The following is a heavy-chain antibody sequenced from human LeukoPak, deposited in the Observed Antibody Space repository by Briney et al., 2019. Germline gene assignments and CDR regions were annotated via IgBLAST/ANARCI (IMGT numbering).Heavy chain of an antibody. CDR3: AKRRRYSSSSSDAFDI. J-gene: IGHJ3*02. V-gene: IGHV3-21*04. CDR1: GFTFSSYS. CDR2: ISSSSSYI. D-gene: IGHD6-6*01. Sequence: GGSLRLSCAASGFTFSSYSMNWVRQAPGKGLEWVSSISSSSSYIYYADSVKGRFTISRDNAKNSLYLQMNSLRAEDTAVYYCAKRRRYSSSSSDAFDIWGQGTMVTVSS.